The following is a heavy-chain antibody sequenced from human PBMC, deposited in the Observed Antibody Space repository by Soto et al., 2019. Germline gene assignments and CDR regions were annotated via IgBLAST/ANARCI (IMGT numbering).Heavy chain of an antibody. CDR2: IYYSGST. J-gene: IGHJ6*02. D-gene: IGHD5-12*01. V-gene: IGHV4-39*01. CDR1: GGSISSSSYY. CDR3: ANGYSGYDYYGMDV. Sequence: PSETLSLTCTVSGGSISSSSYYWGWIRQPPGKGLEWIGSIYYSGSTYYNPSFKSRVTISVDTSKNQFSLKLSSVTAADTAVYYCANGYSGYDYYGMDVWGQGTTVTVSS.